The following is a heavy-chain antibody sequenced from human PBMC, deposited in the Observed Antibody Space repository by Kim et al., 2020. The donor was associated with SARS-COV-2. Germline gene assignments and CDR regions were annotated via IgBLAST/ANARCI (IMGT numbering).Heavy chain of an antibody. Sequence: SVKVSCKASGGTFSSYAISWVRQAPGQGLEWMGRIIPILGIANYAQKFQGRVTITADKSTSTVYMDLSSLRSEDTAVYYCARDGQPRIWFGELLYVENYGMDVWGQGTTVTVSS. J-gene: IGHJ6*02. CDR2: IIPILGIA. CDR1: GGTFSSYA. CDR3: ARDGQPRIWFGELLYVENYGMDV. D-gene: IGHD3-10*01. V-gene: IGHV1-69*04.